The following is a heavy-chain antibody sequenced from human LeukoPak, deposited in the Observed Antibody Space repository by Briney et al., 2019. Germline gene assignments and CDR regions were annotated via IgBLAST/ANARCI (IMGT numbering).Heavy chain of an antibody. Sequence: GRSLRLSCAASGFTFSSYAMHWVRQAPGKGLEWVAVIWYDGSNKYYADSVKGRFTISRDNSKNTLYLQMNSLRAEDTAVYYCASVLGTGGYFDYWGQGTLVTVSS. CDR1: GFTFSSYA. CDR2: IWYDGSNK. D-gene: IGHD7-27*01. CDR3: ASVLGTGGYFDY. V-gene: IGHV3-33*08. J-gene: IGHJ4*02.